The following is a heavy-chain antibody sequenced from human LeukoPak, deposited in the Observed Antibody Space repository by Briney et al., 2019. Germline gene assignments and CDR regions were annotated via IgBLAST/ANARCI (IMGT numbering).Heavy chain of an antibody. Sequence: PGDPLTHSHSPSGLLLNTARMSLVRQAPGKGPELVRRIKSRAEGEATDYAAPVKGRFSLSRDDSKNTLYLQMNSLKAEDTAVYYCTTDGTSDGLWYWGQGTLATVSS. D-gene: IGHD5-24*01. CDR3: TTDGTSDGLWY. V-gene: IGHV3-15*01. J-gene: IGHJ4*02. CDR1: GLLLNTAR. CDR2: IKSRAEGEAT.